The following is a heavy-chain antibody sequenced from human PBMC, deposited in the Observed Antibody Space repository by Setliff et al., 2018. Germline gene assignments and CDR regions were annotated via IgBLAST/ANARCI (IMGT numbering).Heavy chain of an antibody. CDR3: ARTRGSSGWLNWFDP. J-gene: IGHJ5*02. D-gene: IGHD6-19*01. CDR2: IYTSGST. CDR1: GGSISSGIYY. Sequence: NPSETLSLTCTVSGGSISSGIYYWSWIRQPAGKGLEWIGRIYTSGSTNYNPSLKSRVTISVDTSKNQFSLKLSSVTAADTAVYYCARTRGSSGWLNWFDPWGQGTLVTVSS. V-gene: IGHV4-61*02.